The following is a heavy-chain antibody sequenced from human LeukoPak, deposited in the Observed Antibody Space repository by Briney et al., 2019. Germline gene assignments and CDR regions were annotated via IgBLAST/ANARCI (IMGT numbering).Heavy chain of an antibody. CDR2: IYPGDSDT. D-gene: IGHD6-13*01. V-gene: IGHV5-51*01. Sequence: GESLKISCKGPGYSFTSYWIGWVRQMPGKGLEWMGIIYPGDSDTRYSPSFQGQVTISADKSISTAYLQCSSLKASDTAMYYCARLPSSWYSHFDYWGQGTLVTVSS. J-gene: IGHJ4*02. CDR3: ARLPSSWYSHFDY. CDR1: GYSFTSYW.